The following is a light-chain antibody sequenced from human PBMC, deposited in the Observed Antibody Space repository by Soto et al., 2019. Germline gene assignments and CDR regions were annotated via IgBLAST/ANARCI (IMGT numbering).Light chain of an antibody. CDR1: QSVSSSY. J-gene: IGKJ2*01. CDR3: QLYSSCPYT. CDR2: GAS. V-gene: IGKV3-20*01. Sequence: EIVLTQSPGTLSLSPGERATLSCRASQSVSSSYLAWYQQKPGQAPRLLIYGASRRATGTPDRFSGSGSGTDCTLSIRGLEPEYLAVYLRQLYSSCPYTVGRGSELEIK.